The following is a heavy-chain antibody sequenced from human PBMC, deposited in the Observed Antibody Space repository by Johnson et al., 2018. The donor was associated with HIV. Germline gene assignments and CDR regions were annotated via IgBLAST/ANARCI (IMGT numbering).Heavy chain of an antibody. CDR3: AKALTWIQLYEAFDI. Sequence: VQLVESGGGLIQPGGSLRLSCAASGFTVSSNYMSWVRQAPGKGLEWVSVIYSGGSTYYADSVKGRFTISRDNSKNTLYLQMNSLRAEDTALYYCAKALTWIQLYEAFDIWGQGTMVTVSS. CDR2: IYSGGST. D-gene: IGHD5-18*01. V-gene: IGHV3-53*01. CDR1: GFTVSSNY. J-gene: IGHJ3*02.